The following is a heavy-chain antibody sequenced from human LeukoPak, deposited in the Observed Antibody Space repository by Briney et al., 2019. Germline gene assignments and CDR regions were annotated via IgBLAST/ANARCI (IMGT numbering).Heavy chain of an antibody. CDR3: ARDSRLRGAFDI. CDR2: IYYSGST. Sequence: TSETLSLTCTVSGGSISNYYWSWIRQPPGKGLKWIGYIYYSGSTNYNPSLRSRVTISVDTSKNQFSLKLSSMTAADTAVYYCARDSRLRGAFDIWGQGTMVTVSS. CDR1: GGSISNYY. D-gene: IGHD4-17*01. V-gene: IGHV4-59*01. J-gene: IGHJ3*02.